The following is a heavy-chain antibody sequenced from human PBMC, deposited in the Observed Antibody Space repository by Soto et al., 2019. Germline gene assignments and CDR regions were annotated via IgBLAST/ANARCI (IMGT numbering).Heavy chain of an antibody. V-gene: IGHV1-69*13. CDR2: VIPIFGTA. J-gene: IGHJ3*02. CDR1: GGTFSSYA. CDR3: ARDSRIQLWPRVAFDI. Sequence: ASVKVSCKASGGTFSSYAISWVRQAPGQGLEWMGGVIPIFGTANYAQKFQGRVTITADESTSTAYMELSSLRSEDTAVYYCARDSRIQLWPRVAFDIWGQGTMVTVSS. D-gene: IGHD5-18*01.